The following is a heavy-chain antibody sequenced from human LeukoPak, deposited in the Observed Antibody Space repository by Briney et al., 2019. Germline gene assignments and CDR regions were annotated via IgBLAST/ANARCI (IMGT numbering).Heavy chain of an antibody. V-gene: IGHV3-21*01. CDR1: GFTFSSYS. Sequence: GGSLRLSCAASGFTFSSYSMNWVRQVPGKGLEWVSSISSSSSYIYYADSVKGRFTISRDNAKNSLYLQMNSLRAEETAVYYCARDARYDYYYYYGMDVWGQGTTVTVSS. D-gene: IGHD1-14*01. CDR3: ARDARYDYYYYYGMDV. J-gene: IGHJ6*02. CDR2: ISSSSSYI.